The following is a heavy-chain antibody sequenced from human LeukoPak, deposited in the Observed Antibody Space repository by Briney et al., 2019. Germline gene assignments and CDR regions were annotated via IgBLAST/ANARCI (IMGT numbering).Heavy chain of an antibody. Sequence: GGSLRLSCSASGFTFSTYAINWARQAPGKGLEWVSAISAGGDSTLYADSVKGRFTISRDNSRNTLYLQMSNLRVEDTALYYCARWVYYYDFWGQGTLLTVSS. J-gene: IGHJ4*02. V-gene: IGHV3-23*01. CDR2: ISAGGDST. CDR1: GFTFSTYA. CDR3: ARWVYYYDF. D-gene: IGHD5-24*01.